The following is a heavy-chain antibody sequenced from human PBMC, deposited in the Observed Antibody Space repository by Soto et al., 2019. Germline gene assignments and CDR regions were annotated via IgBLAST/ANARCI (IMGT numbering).Heavy chain of an antibody. J-gene: IGHJ6*02. CDR2: INPNSGGT. CDR1: GYTFTGYY. Sequence: ASVKVSCKASGYTFTGYYMHWVRQAPGQGLYWMGWINPNSGGTNFAQKFQGWVTMTRDTFISTAYMELSRLRSDDTAVFYCARDQGGTTSRHYYYGMDVWGQGTTVTVSS. V-gene: IGHV1-2*04. CDR3: ARDQGGTTSRHYYYGMDV. D-gene: IGHD1-1*01.